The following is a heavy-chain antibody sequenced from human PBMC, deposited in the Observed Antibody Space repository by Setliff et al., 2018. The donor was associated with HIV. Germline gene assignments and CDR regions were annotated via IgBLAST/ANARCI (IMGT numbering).Heavy chain of an antibody. J-gene: IGHJ4*02. CDR1: GFTFSSYG. CDR2: IRYDGTYK. V-gene: IGHV3-30*02. D-gene: IGHD6-19*01. Sequence: PGGSLRLSCAASGFTFSSYGMHWVRRAPGKGLEWVAFIRYDGTYKYYADSLKGRFTISRDNSKNTLFLQMNSLRTEDTAVYYCAKNFYSSPWSPLDYWGQGTLVTVSS. CDR3: AKNFYSSPWSPLDY.